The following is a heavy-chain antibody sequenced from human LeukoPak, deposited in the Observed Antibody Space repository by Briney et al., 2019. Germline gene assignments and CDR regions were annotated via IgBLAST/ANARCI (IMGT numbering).Heavy chain of an antibody. J-gene: IGHJ5*02. D-gene: IGHD3-10*01. CDR3: ARESRITMVRGGYWFDP. Sequence: RGASVKVSCTASGYTFTSYDINWVRQAPGQGLEWMGRIIPILGIANYAQKFQGRVTITADKSTSTAYMELSSLRSEDTAVYYCARESRITMVRGGYWFDPWGQGTLVTVSS. V-gene: IGHV1-69*04. CDR2: IIPILGIA. CDR1: GYTFTSYD.